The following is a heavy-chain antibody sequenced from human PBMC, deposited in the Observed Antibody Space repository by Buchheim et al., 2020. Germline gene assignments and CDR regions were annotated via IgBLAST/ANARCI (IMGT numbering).Heavy chain of an antibody. CDR3: ARHKDPSVYSTMDV. CDR2: IYYSGSP. J-gene: IGHJ6*02. Sequence: QVQLQESGPGLVKPSETLSLTCTVSGDSISSYYWSWIRQPPGKGLEWIGYIYYSGSPNHNPSLKSRVTISMDTSKNQFSLKLSSVTAADTAVYYCARHKDPSVYSTMDVWGQGTT. V-gene: IGHV4-59*08. D-gene: IGHD2-21*01. CDR1: GDSISSYY.